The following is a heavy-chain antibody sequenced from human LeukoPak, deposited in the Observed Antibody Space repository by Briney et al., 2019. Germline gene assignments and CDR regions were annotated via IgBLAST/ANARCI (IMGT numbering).Heavy chain of an antibody. CDR2: IIPIFGTA. Sequence: SVKVSCKASGGTFSSYAISWVRQAPGQGLEWMGGIIPIFGTANYAQKFQGRVTITMDESTSTAYMELSSLRSEDTAVYYCARSVSAAYYYDSSGYWDSFDYWGQGTLVTVSS. V-gene: IGHV1-69*05. J-gene: IGHJ4*02. D-gene: IGHD3-22*01. CDR3: ARSVSAAYYYDSSGYWDSFDY. CDR1: GGTFSSYA.